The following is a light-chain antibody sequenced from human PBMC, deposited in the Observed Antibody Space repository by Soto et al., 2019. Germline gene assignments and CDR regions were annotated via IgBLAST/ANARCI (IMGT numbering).Light chain of an antibody. CDR1: SSDVGGYNY. CDR3: CSYAASNTFV. V-gene: IGLV2-11*01. J-gene: IGLJ1*01. Sequence: QSALTQPRSASGSPGQSVTIPCTGTSSDVGGYNYVSWYQQYSGKAPKVMIYDVSKRPSGVPDRFSGSKSGNTASLTISGLQAEDEADYYCCSYAASNTFVFGTGTKVTVL. CDR2: DVS.